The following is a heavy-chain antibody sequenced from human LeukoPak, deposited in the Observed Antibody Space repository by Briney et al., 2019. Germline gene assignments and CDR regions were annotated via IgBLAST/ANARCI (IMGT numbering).Heavy chain of an antibody. J-gene: IGHJ4*02. D-gene: IGHD6-13*01. CDR1: GYTFTGYY. CDR2: INPNSGGT. CDR3: ARRRSSSWYYYFHY. Sequence: ASVKVSCKASGYTFTGYYMHWVRQAPGQGLEWTGRINPNSGGTNYAQKFQGRVTMTRDTSISTAYMELSRLRSDDTAVYYCARRRSSSWYYYFHYWGQGTLVTVSS. V-gene: IGHV1-2*06.